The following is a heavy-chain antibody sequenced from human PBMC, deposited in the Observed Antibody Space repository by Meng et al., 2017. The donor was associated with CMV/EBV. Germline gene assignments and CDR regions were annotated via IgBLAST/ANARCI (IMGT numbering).Heavy chain of an antibody. CDR2: IHWNDDK. V-gene: IGHV2-5*01. CDR3: AHRRSYDFWSGYLTGWFDP. D-gene: IGHD3-3*01. Sequence: SGPPLAQPPQTFSLTCPFSGFSLGTSGVGVGWIRQPPGKALEWLALIHWNDDKRYSHSLKRRLTITNDTSNNQEVLTMTNMDPVDTATYYCAHRRSYDFWSGYLTGWFDPWGQGTMVTVSS. J-gene: IGHJ5*02. CDR1: GFSLGTSGVG.